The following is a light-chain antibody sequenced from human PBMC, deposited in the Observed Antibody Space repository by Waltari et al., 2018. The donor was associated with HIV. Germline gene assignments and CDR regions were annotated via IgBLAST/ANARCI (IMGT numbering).Light chain of an antibody. CDR3: QQYNRYSH. CDR2: QTS. Sequence: ETQMTQSPSSLSASVGDRVTITCRASESIRRWLAWYQQKPGKAPKLLISQTSNLENGVPSRFSGSGSETEFTRTISSLQPDDSATYYCQQYNRYSHFGGGTKVEIK. V-gene: IGKV1-5*03. J-gene: IGKJ4*01. CDR1: ESIRRW.